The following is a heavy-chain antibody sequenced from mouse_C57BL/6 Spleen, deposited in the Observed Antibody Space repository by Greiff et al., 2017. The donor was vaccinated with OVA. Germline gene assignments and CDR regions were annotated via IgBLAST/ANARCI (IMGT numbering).Heavy chain of an antibody. V-gene: IGHV1-64*01. D-gene: IGHD1-1*01. CDR1: GYTFTSYW. CDR3: AREYYYGSSYDWYFDV. J-gene: IGHJ1*03. Sequence: QVQLQQPGAELVKPGASVKLSCKASGYTFTSYWMHWVKQRPGQGLEWIGMIHPNSGSTNYNEKFKSKATLTVDKSSSTAYMQLSSLTSEDSAVYYCAREYYYGSSYDWYFDVWGTGTTVTVSS. CDR2: IHPNSGST.